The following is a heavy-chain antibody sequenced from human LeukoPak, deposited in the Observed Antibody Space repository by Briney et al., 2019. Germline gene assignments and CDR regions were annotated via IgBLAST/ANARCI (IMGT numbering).Heavy chain of an antibody. J-gene: IGHJ3*02. D-gene: IGHD3-22*01. Sequence: TETLSLTCTVSGGSISSSSYYWGWICQPPGKGLEWIGSIYYSGSTYYNPSLKSRVTISVDTSKNQFSLKLSSVTAADTAVYYCARYGEGSGYYYGAFDIWGQGTMVTVSS. CDR2: IYYSGST. V-gene: IGHV4-39*01. CDR1: GGSISSSSYY. CDR3: ARYGEGSGYYYGAFDI.